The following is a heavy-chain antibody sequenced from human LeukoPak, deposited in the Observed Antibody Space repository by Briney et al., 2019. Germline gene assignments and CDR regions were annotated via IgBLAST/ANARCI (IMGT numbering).Heavy chain of an antibody. V-gene: IGHV1-2*06. CDR1: GYTFTGYY. CDR2: INPNSGGT. CDR3: ARDDSGSYNFDY. Sequence: ASVKVSCKASGYTFTGYYMHCVRQAPGQGLEWMGRINPNSGGTNYAQKFQGRVTMTRDTSISTAYMELSRLRSDDTAVYYCARDDSGSYNFDYWGQGTLVTVSS. D-gene: IGHD1-26*01. J-gene: IGHJ4*02.